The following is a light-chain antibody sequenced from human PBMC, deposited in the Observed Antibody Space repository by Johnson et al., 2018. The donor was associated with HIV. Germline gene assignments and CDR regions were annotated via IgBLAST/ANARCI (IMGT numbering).Light chain of an antibody. CDR2: DNN. Sequence: SVLTQPPSVSAAPGQKVTVSCSGSTSNIGNNYVSWYQQLPGTAPKLLIYDNNKRPSGIPDRFSGSKSGTSATLGITGLQTGDEADYYCGTCDSSLYAYVFGTGTKVTAL. CDR1: TSNIGNNY. CDR3: GTCDSSLYAYV. V-gene: IGLV1-51*01. J-gene: IGLJ1*01.